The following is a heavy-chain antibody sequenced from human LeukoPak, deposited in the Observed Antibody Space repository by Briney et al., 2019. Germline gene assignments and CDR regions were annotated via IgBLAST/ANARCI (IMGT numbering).Heavy chain of an antibody. CDR2: ISSSSSYI. J-gene: IGHJ6*03. CDR1: GFTFSSYS. Sequence: SGGSLRLSCAASGFTFSSYSMNWVRRAPGKGLEWVSSISSSSSYIYYADSVKGRFTISRDNAKNSLYLQMNSLRAEDTAVYYCARVGRPNYYYYMDVWGKGTTVTVSS. V-gene: IGHV3-21*01. CDR3: ARVGRPNYYYYMDV.